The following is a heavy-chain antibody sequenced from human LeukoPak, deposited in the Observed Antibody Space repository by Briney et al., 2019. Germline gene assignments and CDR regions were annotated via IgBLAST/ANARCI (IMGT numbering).Heavy chain of an antibody. V-gene: IGHV1-3*01. J-gene: IGHJ5*02. CDR1: GYTFTTYA. Sequence: ASVKVSCKTSGYTFTTYAIHWVRQAPGQRLEWMGWINAGNGYTRYSQKFQGRVTMTRDTSASTVYMQLRSLRSEDTAVYYCARGANYYDSSGSSNWLDPWGRGTLVTVSS. CDR3: ARGANYYDSSGSSNWLDP. D-gene: IGHD3-22*01. CDR2: INAGNGYT.